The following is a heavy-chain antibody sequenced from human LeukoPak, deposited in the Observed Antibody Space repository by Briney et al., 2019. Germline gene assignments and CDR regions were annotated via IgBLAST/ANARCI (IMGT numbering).Heavy chain of an antibody. V-gene: IGHV4-34*01. D-gene: IGHD2/OR15-2a*01. J-gene: IGHJ4*02. Sequence: PSETLSLTCAVYGGSFSGYYWSWIRQPPGKGLEWIGEINHSGSTNYNPSLKSRVTTSVDTSKNQFSLKLSSVTAADTAVYYCASSPRHLSDYWGQGTLVTVSS. CDR3: ASSPRHLSDY. CDR1: GGSFSGYY. CDR2: INHSGST.